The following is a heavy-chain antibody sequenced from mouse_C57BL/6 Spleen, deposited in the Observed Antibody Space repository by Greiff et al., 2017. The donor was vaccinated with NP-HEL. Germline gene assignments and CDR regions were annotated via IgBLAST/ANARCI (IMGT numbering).Heavy chain of an antibody. V-gene: IGHV1-15*01. D-gene: IGHD1-1*01. Sequence: QVQLQQSGAELVRPGASVTLSCKASGYTFTDYEMHWVKQTPVHGLEWIGAIDPETGGTAYNQKFKGKAILTADKSSSTAYMELRSLTSEDSAVYYCTRIYYYGSRRYYFDYWGQGTTLTVSS. CDR2: IDPETGGT. CDR3: TRIYYYGSRRYYFDY. CDR1: GYTFTDYE. J-gene: IGHJ2*01.